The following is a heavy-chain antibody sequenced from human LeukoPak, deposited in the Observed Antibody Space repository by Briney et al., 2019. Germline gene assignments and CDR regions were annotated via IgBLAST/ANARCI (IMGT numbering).Heavy chain of an antibody. Sequence: PSETLSLTCTVSGGSISSGGYYWSWIRQHPGKGLEWIGYIYYSGSTYYNPSLKSRVTISVDTSKNQFSLKLSSVTAADTAVYYCARYPGTVTTSYYYGMDVWGQGTTVTVSS. V-gene: IGHV4-31*03. CDR2: IYYSGST. CDR1: GGSISSGGYY. J-gene: IGHJ6*02. CDR3: ARYPGTVTTSYYYGMDV. D-gene: IGHD4-17*01.